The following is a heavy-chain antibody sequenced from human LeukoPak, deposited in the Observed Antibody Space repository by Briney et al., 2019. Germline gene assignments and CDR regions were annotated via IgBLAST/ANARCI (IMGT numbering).Heavy chain of an antibody. D-gene: IGHD5-24*01. Sequence: PGRSLRPSCAASGFTFSSYAMHWVRQAPGKGLEWVAVISYDGSNKYYADSVRGRFTISRDNSKNTLYLQMNSLRAEDTAVYYCARVGRWLQFFWGQGTLVTVSS. CDR1: GFTFSSYA. V-gene: IGHV3-30*07. J-gene: IGHJ4*02. CDR3: ARVGRWLQFF. CDR2: ISYDGSNK.